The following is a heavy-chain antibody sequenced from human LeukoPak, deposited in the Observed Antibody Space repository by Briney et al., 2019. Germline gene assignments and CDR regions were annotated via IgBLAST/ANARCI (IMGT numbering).Heavy chain of an antibody. V-gene: IGHV3-74*01. CDR2: INSDGGST. J-gene: IGHJ3*02. D-gene: IGHD3-22*01. CDR3: ARIVVVITKGDAFDI. Sequence: PGGSLRLSCAASGFTFSNYWMHWVRQAPGKGLVWVSRINSDGGSTNYADSMKGRFTISRDNAKNSLYLQMNSLRAEDTAVYYCARIVVVITKGDAFDIWGQGTMVTVSS. CDR1: GFTFSNYW.